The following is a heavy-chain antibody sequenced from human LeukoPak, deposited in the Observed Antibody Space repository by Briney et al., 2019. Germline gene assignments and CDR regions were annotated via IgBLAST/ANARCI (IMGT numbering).Heavy chain of an antibody. CDR2: ISGSGDGT. Sequence: PGGSRSLSCAASGFTFSTYAMSWVSQAPVKGLEWVSGISGSGDGTYYADSVKGRFTISRDNSKNTLYLQMNSLRAEDTAVYYCARRAASGTTAFWGQGTTVTVSS. J-gene: IGHJ6*02. CDR3: ARRAASGTTAF. V-gene: IGHV3-23*01. D-gene: IGHD1-7*01. CDR1: GFTFSTYA.